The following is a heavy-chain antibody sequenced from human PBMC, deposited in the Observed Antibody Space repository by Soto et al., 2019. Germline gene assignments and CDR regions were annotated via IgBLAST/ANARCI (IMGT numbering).Heavy chain of an antibody. Sequence: QVQLVQSGAEVKKPGSSVTVSCKASGASFYSYTINCVRQAPGQGLEWMGGIVPVFGTPTYSQKFQGRVTITADEPTSTAYMELSSLISEDTAGYYCARDRLVTARIPGASGDGGQGTLVTGSS. V-gene: IGHV1-69*01. CDR2: IVPVFGTP. D-gene: IGHD2-21*02. CDR3: ARDRLVTARIPGASGD. J-gene: IGHJ4*02. CDR1: GASFYSYT.